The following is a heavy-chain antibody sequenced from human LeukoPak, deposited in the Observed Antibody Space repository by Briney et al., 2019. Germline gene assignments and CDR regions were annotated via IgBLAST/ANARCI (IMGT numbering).Heavy chain of an antibody. CDR3: ARDSHDFWSGYFTGGRNWFDP. CDR2: INSNSGGT. CDR1: GYTFTGYY. J-gene: IGHJ5*02. D-gene: IGHD3-3*01. V-gene: IGHV1-2*02. Sequence: ASVKVSCKASGYTFTGYYMHWVRQAPGQGLEWMGWINSNSGGTNYAQKFQGRVTMTRDTSISTAYMELSRLRSDDTAVYYCARDSHDFWSGYFTGGRNWFDPWGQGTLVTVSS.